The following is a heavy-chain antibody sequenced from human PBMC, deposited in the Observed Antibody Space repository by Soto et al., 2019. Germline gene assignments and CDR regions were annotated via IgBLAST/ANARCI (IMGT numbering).Heavy chain of an antibody. Sequence: LRLSCAASGFTFSSYAMSWVRQAPGKGLEWVSAISGSGGSTYYADSVKGRFTISRDNSKNTLYLQMNSLRAEDTAVYYCAKTLRGFGVVTDAFDIWGQGTMVTVSS. CDR3: AKTLRGFGVVTDAFDI. J-gene: IGHJ3*02. CDR2: ISGSGGST. D-gene: IGHD3-3*01. V-gene: IGHV3-23*01. CDR1: GFTFSSYA.